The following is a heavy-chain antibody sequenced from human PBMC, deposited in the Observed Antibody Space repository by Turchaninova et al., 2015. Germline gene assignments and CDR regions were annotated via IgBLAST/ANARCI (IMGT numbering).Heavy chain of an antibody. CDR2: IYRDGGT. Sequence: QVQLQESGPGLVKPSETRSLTCAVSGYSISSGYYWGWIRQPPGKGLEWIATIYRDGGTYYNPSLKSRVTISVDTSKNQFSLKLTSVTAADTAVYYCARLVGSRDPWGQGTLVTVSS. J-gene: IGHJ5*02. CDR1: GYSISSGYY. D-gene: IGHD2-8*02. CDR3: ARLVGSRDP. V-gene: IGHV4-38-2*01.